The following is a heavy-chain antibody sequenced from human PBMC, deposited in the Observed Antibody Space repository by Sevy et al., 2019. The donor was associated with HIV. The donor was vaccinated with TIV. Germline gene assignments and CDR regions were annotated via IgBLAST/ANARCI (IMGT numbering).Heavy chain of an antibody. CDR1: GFTFSIYA. V-gene: IGHV3-23*01. CDR2: ISGSGSST. Sequence: GESLKISCTTSGFTFSIYAMIWVRQAPGKGLEWVSAISGSGSSTYYADSVKGRFTISRDNSKNTLYLQMNSLRAEDTAVFYCAKEGGSHYDTSGSFDDWGQGTRVTVSS. CDR3: AKEGGSHYDTSGSFDD. J-gene: IGHJ4*02. D-gene: IGHD3-22*01.